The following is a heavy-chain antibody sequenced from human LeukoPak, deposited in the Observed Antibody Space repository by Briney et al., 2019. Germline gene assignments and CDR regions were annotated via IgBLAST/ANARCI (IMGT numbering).Heavy chain of an antibody. V-gene: IGHV1-2*02. CDR2: INPNGGGT. D-gene: IGHD7-27*01. CDR3: ARDGYWGSFWFDP. J-gene: IGHJ5*02. CDR1: GYTFTGYY. Sequence: ASVKVSCEASGYTFTGYYMHWVRQAPGQGLEWMGWINPNGGGTNYAQKFQGRVTMTRDTSISTAYMELSRLRSDDTAVYYCARDGYWGSFWFDPWGQETLVTVSS.